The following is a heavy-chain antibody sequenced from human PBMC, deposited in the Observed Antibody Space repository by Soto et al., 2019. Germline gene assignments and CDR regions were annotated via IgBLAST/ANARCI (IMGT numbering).Heavy chain of an antibody. CDR1: GFTFSSYS. Sequence: GGSLRLSCAASGFTFSSYSMNWVRQAPGKGLEWVSSISSSSSYIYYADSVKGRFTISRDNAKNSLYLQMNSLRAEDTAVYYCARGLSVKYYFDYWGQGTLVTVSS. CDR3: ARGLSVKYYFDY. V-gene: IGHV3-21*01. D-gene: IGHD4-17*01. CDR2: ISSSSSYI. J-gene: IGHJ4*02.